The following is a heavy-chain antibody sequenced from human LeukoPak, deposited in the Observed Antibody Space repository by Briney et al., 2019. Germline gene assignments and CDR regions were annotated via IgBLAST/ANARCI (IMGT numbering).Heavy chain of an antibody. Sequence: PGGSLRLSCAASGFTFSSYAMSWVRQAPGKGLEWVSILWNDGNSYFADSVKGRFSFPRDTSKNILYLQMNSLRVEDTAIYYCLGFGPHYYSDRWGQGTLVTVSS. CDR1: GFTFSSYA. V-gene: IGHV3-23*01. D-gene: IGHD3-10*01. J-gene: IGHJ5*02. CDR2: ILWNDGNS. CDR3: LGFGPHYYSDR.